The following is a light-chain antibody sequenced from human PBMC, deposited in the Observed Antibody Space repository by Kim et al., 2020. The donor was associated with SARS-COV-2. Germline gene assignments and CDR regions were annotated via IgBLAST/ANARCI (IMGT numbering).Light chain of an antibody. V-gene: IGKV1-39*01. CDR2: GAS. CDR1: QNIRTY. CDR3: QQSYGPPPT. Sequence: ASVGDRVTITCRASQNIRTYLNWYQQKPGKSPKLLISGASSLQSGVPSTFSGSGSGTDFTLTISSLQPGDFATYYCQQSYGPPPTFGQGTKVDIK. J-gene: IGKJ2*01.